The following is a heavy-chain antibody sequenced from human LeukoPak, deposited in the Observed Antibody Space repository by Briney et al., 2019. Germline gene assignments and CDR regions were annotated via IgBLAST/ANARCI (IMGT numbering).Heavy chain of an antibody. CDR1: GYTFTRYY. Sequence: GASVKVSCKASGYTFTRYYMHWVRQAPGQGLEWMGWISAYNGNTNYAQKLQGRVTMTTDTSTSTAYMELRSLRSDDTAVYYCARDRGYGDAFDIWGQGTMVTVSS. CDR3: ARDRGYGDAFDI. J-gene: IGHJ3*02. CDR2: ISAYNGNT. D-gene: IGHD5-12*01. V-gene: IGHV1-18*04.